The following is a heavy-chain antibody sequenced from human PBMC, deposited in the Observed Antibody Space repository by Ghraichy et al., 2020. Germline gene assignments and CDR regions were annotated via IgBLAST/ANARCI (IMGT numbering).Heavy chain of an antibody. CDR1: HRSIANSPCY. Sequence: SPTLSLTCSVAHRSIANSPCYWGWIRQSPGRGLEWIGSIYHYGSVYYSPALRSRLTMSVDTSKNQFSLKLDSVTAADTAVYFCARHGRRTVTTDLVFFNYWGQGTLVTVSS. V-gene: IGHV4-39*01. J-gene: IGHJ4*02. CDR3: ARHGRRTVTTDLVFFNY. CDR2: IYHYGSV. D-gene: IGHD4-17*01.